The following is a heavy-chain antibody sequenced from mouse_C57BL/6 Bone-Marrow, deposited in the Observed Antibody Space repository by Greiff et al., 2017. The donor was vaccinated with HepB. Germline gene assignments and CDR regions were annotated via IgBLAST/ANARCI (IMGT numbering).Heavy chain of an antibody. CDR1: GYSITSGYY. Sequence: ESGPGLVKPSQSLSLTCSVTGYSITSGYYWNWIRQFPGNKLEWMGYISYDGSNNYNPSLKNRITITRDTSKNQFFLKLNSVTTEDTATYYCARVTTVVAHYFDYWGQGTTLTVAS. J-gene: IGHJ2*01. CDR3: ARVTTVVAHYFDY. D-gene: IGHD1-1*01. V-gene: IGHV3-6*01. CDR2: ISYDGSN.